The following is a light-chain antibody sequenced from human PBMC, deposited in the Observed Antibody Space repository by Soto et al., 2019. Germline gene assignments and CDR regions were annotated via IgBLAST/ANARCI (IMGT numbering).Light chain of an antibody. CDR3: SVYTRNSTYV. J-gene: IGLJ1*01. V-gene: IGLV2-18*01. Sequence: QSALTQPPSVSGSPGQSVTISCSGTIDDVTAYYRVSWYQQTPGTAPKLMIYDVSNRPSGVPDRFSGSRSGNTASLTISGPQAEEESDYYCSVYTRNSTYVFGTGTKLTVL. CDR2: DVS. CDR1: IDDVTAYYR.